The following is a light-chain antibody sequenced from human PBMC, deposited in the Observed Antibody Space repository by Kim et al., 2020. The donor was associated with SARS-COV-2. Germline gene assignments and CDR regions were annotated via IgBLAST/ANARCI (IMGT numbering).Light chain of an antibody. J-gene: IGKJ5*01. CDR3: MQGIHPIT. CDR2: KVC. CDR1: QSLVYSYGNSY. Sequence: PHSSISRRSSQSLVYSYGNSYLYWLQQRPGQSPRRLIDKVCIRDCGVLDRFSGSGSGTDFTLKISRVEAEDVGVYYCMQGIHPITFGHGTRLEIK. V-gene: IGKV2-30*01.